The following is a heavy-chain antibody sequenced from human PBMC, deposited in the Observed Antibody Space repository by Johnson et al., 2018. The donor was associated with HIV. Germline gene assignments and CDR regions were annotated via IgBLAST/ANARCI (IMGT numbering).Heavy chain of an antibody. V-gene: IGHV3-48*04. CDR1: GFAFSSFG. D-gene: IGHD6-19*01. CDR3: ARDLTVAGITLGAFDI. CDR2: ISSSGSTI. J-gene: IGHJ3*02. Sequence: VQLVESGGGVVQPGRSLRLSCAASGFAFSSFGVHWIRQAPGKGLEWVSHISSSGSTIYYADSVKGRFTNSRDNAKNSLYLQMNSLRAEDTALYYCARDLTVAGITLGAFDIWGQGTMVTVSS.